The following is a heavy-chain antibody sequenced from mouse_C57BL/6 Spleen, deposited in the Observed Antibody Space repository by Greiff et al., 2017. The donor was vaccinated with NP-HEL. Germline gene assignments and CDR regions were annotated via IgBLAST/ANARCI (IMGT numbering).Heavy chain of an antibody. D-gene: IGHD1-1*01. J-gene: IGHJ4*01. CDR1: GYTFTSYW. CDR2: IHPNGGST. CDR3: ARQSGSSHLYYYARDY. Sequence: QVQLQQPGAELVKPGASVKLSCKASGYTFTSYWMHWVKQRPGQGLEWIGMIHPNGGSTNYNEKFKSKATLTVDKSSSTAYMQHSNLTTEDSAVYYCARQSGSSHLYYYARDYWGQGTSVTVSS. V-gene: IGHV1-64*01.